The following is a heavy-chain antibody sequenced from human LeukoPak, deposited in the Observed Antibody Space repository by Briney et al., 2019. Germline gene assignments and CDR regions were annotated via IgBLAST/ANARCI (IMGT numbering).Heavy chain of an antibody. CDR1: GFTIGGFA. V-gene: IGHV3-23*01. D-gene: IGHD3-10*01. CDR3: AKAMVRGSKSYYYYGMDA. J-gene: IGHJ6*02. CDR2: ISGFGGST. Sequence: GGSLRLSCAASGFTIGGFAMTWVRQAPGRGLEWVSGISGFGGSTYYADSVKGRFTISRDNSKNTLYLQMNSLRAEDTAVYYCAKAMVRGSKSYYYYGMDAWGQGSTVTVSS.